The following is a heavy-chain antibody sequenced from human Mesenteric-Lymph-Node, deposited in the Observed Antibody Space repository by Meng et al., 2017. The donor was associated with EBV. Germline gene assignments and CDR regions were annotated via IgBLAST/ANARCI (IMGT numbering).Heavy chain of an antibody. Sequence: QVQLQESGPGLVRPSVTLSLTCTLAGGSISSTNLWSWVRQAPRTGLEWIAEISESGNINYNPSLKSRVTTSVDTPKNQFFLKLNSVTAADTAVYYCAAGGVRGEFDYWGQGTLVTVSS. CDR2: ISESGNI. D-gene: IGHD3-10*01. CDR3: AAGGVRGEFDY. V-gene: IGHV4-4*02. J-gene: IGHJ4*02. CDR1: GGSISSTNL.